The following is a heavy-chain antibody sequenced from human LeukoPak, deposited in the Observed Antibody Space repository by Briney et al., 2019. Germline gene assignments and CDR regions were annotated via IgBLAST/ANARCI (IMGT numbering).Heavy chain of an antibody. Sequence: APVKVSCKTSGGTFSSYTISWVRQAPGQGLEWMGGIIPIFGTPHYAQKFQDRVTITADASTSTAYMELSSLRSEDTAVYYCARAYMTATRHFDSWGQGTLVTVSS. V-gene: IGHV1-69*13. CDR2: IIPIFGTP. CDR3: ARAYMTATRHFDS. J-gene: IGHJ4*02. CDR1: GGTFSSYT. D-gene: IGHD2-21*02.